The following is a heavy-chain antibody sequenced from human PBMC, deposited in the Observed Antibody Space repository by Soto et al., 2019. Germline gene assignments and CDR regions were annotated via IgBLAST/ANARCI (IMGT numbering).Heavy chain of an antibody. CDR3: ARAYDILTGYYLLFDY. V-gene: IGHV1-3*01. Sequence: GASVKVSCKASGYTFTSYAMHWARQAPGQRLEWMGWINAGNGNTKYSQKFQGRVTITRDTSASTAYMELSRLRSDDTAVYYCARAYDILTGYYLLFDYWGQGTLVTVSS. D-gene: IGHD3-9*01. J-gene: IGHJ4*02. CDR1: GYTFTSYA. CDR2: INAGNGNT.